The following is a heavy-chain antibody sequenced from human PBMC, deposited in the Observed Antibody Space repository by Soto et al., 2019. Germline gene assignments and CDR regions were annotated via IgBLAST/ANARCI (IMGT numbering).Heavy chain of an antibody. CDR1: GYTFSGYY. D-gene: IGHD3-3*02. Sequence: QVQLVQSGAEVKKPGASVRVSCKASGYTFSGYYMHWVRQAPGQGLEWMEWINTLSGDTSFPQKFQGRLAMTRDTSIDTAFMEVSRLTSDDTAIYYCARSLLNVILPLAYWGQGTLVSVSS. J-gene: IGHJ4*02. CDR3: ARSLLNVILPLAY. CDR2: INTLSGDT. V-gene: IGHV1-2*02.